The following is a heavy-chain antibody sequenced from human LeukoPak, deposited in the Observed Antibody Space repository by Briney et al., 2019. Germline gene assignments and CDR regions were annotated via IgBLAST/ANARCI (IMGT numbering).Heavy chain of an antibody. D-gene: IGHD5-18*01. V-gene: IGHV3-9*01. J-gene: IGHJ4*02. CDR3: ARDEAHTALDY. CDR1: GFTFDDYA. Sequence: PGRSLRLSCAASGFTFDDYAMHWVRQAPGKGLEWVSGISWNSGSIGYADSVKGRFTISRDNAKNSLYLQMNSLRAEDTAVYYCARDEAHTALDYWGQGTLVTVSS. CDR2: ISWNSGSI.